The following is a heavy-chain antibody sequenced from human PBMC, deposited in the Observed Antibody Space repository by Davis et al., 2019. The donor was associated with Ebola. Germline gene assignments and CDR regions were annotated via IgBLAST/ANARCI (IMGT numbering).Heavy chain of an antibody. CDR3: ARLSSTSSNWFDP. V-gene: IGHV4-59*01. D-gene: IGHD2-2*01. CDR2: IYYSGST. CDR1: GGSISSYY. Sequence: SETLSLTCVVSGGSISSYYWSWIRQPPGKGLEWIGYIYYSGSTNYNPSLKSRVTISVDTSKNQFSLKLSSVTAADTAVYYCARLSSTSSNWFDPWGQGTLVTVSS. J-gene: IGHJ5*02.